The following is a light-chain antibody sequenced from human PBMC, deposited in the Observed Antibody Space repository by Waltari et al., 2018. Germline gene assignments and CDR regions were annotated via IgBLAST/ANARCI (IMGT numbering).Light chain of an antibody. V-gene: IGKV1-12*01. CDR2: GAS. CDR3: QQADSLPLT. CDR1: RDIGMW. Sequence: DIQMTQSPSSLSASLGDRVTITCRAGRDIGMWLAWYQQKPGKGPKLLIYGASGLQSGVPSRFSGSGSGTVFTLTINSLQPEDFATYFCQQADSLPLTFGGGTRVEIK. J-gene: IGKJ4*01.